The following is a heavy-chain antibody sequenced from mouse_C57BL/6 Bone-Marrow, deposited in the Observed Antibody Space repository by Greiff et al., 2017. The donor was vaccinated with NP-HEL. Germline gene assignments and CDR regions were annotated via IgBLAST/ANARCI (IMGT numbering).Heavy chain of an antibody. J-gene: IGHJ4*01. V-gene: IGHV5-12*01. CDR1: GFTFSDYY. CDR2: ISNGGGST. CDR3: ARLGAMDY. Sequence: EVQVVESGGGLVQPGGSLKLSCAASGFTFSDYYMYWVRQTPEKRLEWVAYISNGGGSTYYPDTVQGRFTISRDNAKNTLYLQMSRLKSEDTAMYYCARLGAMDYWGQGTSVTVSS.